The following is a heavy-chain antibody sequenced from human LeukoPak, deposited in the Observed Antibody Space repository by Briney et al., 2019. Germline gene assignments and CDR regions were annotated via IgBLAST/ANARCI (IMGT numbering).Heavy chain of an antibody. CDR3: AKVHSSGWRFDY. CDR1: GFTFDDYA. CDR2: ISCNSGSI. V-gene: IGHV3-9*01. Sequence: GGSLRLSSAASGFTFDDYAMHWVRQAPGKGLEWVSGISCNSGSIGYADSVKGRFTISRDNAKNSLYLQMNSLRAEDTALYYCAKVHSSGWRFDYWGQGTLVTVSS. D-gene: IGHD6-19*01. J-gene: IGHJ4*02.